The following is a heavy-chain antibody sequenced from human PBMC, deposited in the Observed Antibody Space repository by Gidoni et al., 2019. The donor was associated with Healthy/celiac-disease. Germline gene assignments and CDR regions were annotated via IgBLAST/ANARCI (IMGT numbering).Heavy chain of an antibody. CDR2: ISSSGSTI. CDR3: AAEYSGYPATGY. D-gene: IGHD5-12*01. Sequence: EVQLVESGGGLVQPGGSLRLSCAASGFTFSSYARNWVRQAPGKGLEWVSYISSSGSTIYYADSVKGRFTISRDNAKNSLYLQMNSLRAEDTAVYYCAAEYSGYPATGYWGQGTLVTVSS. J-gene: IGHJ4*02. V-gene: IGHV3-48*03. CDR1: GFTFSSYA.